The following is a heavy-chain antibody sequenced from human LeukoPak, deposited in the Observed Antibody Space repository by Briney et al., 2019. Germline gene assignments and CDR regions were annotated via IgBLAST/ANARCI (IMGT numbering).Heavy chain of an antibody. D-gene: IGHD6-13*01. CDR1: GFTFSSYG. Sequence: PGGSLRLPCAASGFTFSSYGMHWVRQAPGKGLEWVAVISYDGSNKYYADSVKGRFTISRDNSKNTLYLQMNSLRAEDTAVYYCAKTSSSWYYFDYWGQGTLVTVSS. V-gene: IGHV3-30*18. J-gene: IGHJ4*02. CDR2: ISYDGSNK. CDR3: AKTSSSWYYFDY.